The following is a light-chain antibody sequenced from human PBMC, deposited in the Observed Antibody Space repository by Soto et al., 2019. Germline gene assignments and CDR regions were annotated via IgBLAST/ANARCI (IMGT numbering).Light chain of an antibody. J-gene: IGKJ1*01. V-gene: IGKV3-20*01. Sequence: EIVLTQSPGSLSLSPGESPTLSCRASQSVSNTHVAWYQQRPGQAPRLLIYDASRRDIGVTDRFSGSGSGRDVTLTISGLETEDFAEYFCHQYGTSPQTFGQGTKVEIK. CDR3: HQYGTSPQT. CDR2: DAS. CDR1: QSVSNTH.